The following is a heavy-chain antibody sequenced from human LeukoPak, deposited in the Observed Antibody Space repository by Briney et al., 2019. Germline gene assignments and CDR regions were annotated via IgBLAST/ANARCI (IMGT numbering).Heavy chain of an antibody. Sequence: GGSLRLSCATSGFTFNNYNMNWVRQAPGRALEWVSSITSSGTYIFYADSVKGRFTISRDNSKNTLYLQMNSLRAEDTAVYYCAREGPYFDWLLQPDAFDIWGQGTMVTVSS. CDR1: GFTFNNYN. CDR2: ITSSGTYI. CDR3: AREGPYFDWLLQPDAFDI. J-gene: IGHJ3*02. D-gene: IGHD3-9*01. V-gene: IGHV3-21*01.